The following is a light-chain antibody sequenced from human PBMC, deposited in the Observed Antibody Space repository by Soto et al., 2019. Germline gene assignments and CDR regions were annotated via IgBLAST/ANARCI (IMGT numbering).Light chain of an antibody. V-gene: IGLV2-23*01. Sequence: QSVLTQPASVSGSPEQSITISCTGTSNDVGRYNLVSWYQQHPGKAPKVMIYEATKRTSGVSNRFSGSKSGNTASLTISGIQAEDEADYYCCAYAGSGNVVFGGGTKLTVL. CDR3: CAYAGSGNVV. J-gene: IGLJ2*01. CDR2: EAT. CDR1: SNDVGRYNL.